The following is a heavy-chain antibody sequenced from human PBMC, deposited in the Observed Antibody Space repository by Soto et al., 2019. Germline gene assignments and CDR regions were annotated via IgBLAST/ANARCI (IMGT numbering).Heavy chain of an antibody. Sequence: ASVKVSCKASGYTFTNYGISWVRQAPGQGLEWMGWISTYNGNTNYAQNLQGRVTMTTDKSTGTAYMELSSLRSEDTALYYCARRDTSGFLRYFDNWGQGTQVTVSS. CDR1: GYTFTNYG. V-gene: IGHV1-18*01. D-gene: IGHD3-3*01. J-gene: IGHJ4*02. CDR3: ARRDTSGFLRYFDN. CDR2: ISTYNGNT.